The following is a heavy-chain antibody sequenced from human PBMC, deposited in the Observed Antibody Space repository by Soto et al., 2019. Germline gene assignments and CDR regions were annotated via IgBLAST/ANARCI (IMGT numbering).Heavy chain of an antibody. CDR1: GGSFSGYY. V-gene: IGHV4-34*01. CDR3: ARYSRTIGEGYCSSISCPTVGMDV. J-gene: IGHJ6*02. D-gene: IGHD2-2*01. Sequence: SDTLSLTYAFYGGSFSGYYWSWLHQPPGKGLERIGEINNTGSTNYNPSLKSRVTISVDASKNQFSLKLTSVTAADTAVYYCARYSRTIGEGYCSSISCPTVGMDVRCQGPTVT. CDR2: INNTGST.